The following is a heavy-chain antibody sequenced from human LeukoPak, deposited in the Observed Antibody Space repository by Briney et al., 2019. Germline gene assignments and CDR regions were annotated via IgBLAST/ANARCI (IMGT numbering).Heavy chain of an antibody. D-gene: IGHD3-22*01. CDR1: GFTFSSYG. V-gene: IGHV3-30*02. CDR3: AKDRTYYDSSGYYQRPHFDY. CDR2: IRYDGGST. Sequence: GGSLRLSCAASGFTFSSYGMHWVRRAPGKGLEWVAFIRYDGGSTYYADSVKGRFTISRDNSKNTLYLQMNSLRAEDTAVYYCAKDRTYYDSSGYYQRPHFDYWGQGTLVTVSS. J-gene: IGHJ4*02.